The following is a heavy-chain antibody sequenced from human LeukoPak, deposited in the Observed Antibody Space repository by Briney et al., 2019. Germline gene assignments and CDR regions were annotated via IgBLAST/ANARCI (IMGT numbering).Heavy chain of an antibody. J-gene: IGHJ1*01. CDR3: AREGYYDSSGYYYEYFQH. V-gene: IGHV3-21*01. CDR2: ISSSSSYI. Sequence: GGSLRLSCAASGFTFSSYSMNWVRQAPGKGLEWVSSISSSSSYIYYADSVKGRFTISRDNAKNSLYLQMNSLRAEDTAVYYCAREGYYDSSGYYYEYFQHWGQGTLVTVSS. D-gene: IGHD3-22*01. CDR1: GFTFSSYS.